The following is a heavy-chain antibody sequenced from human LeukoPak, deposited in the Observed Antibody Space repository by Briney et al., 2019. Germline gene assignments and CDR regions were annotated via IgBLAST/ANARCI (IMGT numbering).Heavy chain of an antibody. CDR1: GGSISSGGYY. Sequence: SETLSLTCTVSGGSISSGGYYWSWIRQHPGKGLEWIGYIYYSGSTYYNPPLKSRVTISVDTSKNQFSLKLSSVTAADTAVYYCARSRGGGEFDYWGQGTLVTVSS. J-gene: IGHJ4*02. CDR3: ARSRGGGEFDY. CDR2: IYYSGST. V-gene: IGHV4-31*03. D-gene: IGHD2-15*01.